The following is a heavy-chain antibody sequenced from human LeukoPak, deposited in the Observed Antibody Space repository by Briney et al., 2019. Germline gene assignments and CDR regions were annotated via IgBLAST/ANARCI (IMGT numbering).Heavy chain of an antibody. CDR2: IKSKTDGGTT. CDR1: GFTFSNAW. D-gene: IGHD3-22*01. J-gene: IGHJ4*02. Sequence: PGGSLRLSCAASGFTFSNAWMSWVRQAPGKGLEWVGRIKSKTDGGTTDYAAPVKGRFTISRDDSKNTLYLQMNSLRAADTAVYYCARASHYYDSSGYGKFDYWGQGTLVTVSS. CDR3: ARASHYYDSSGYGKFDY. V-gene: IGHV3-15*01.